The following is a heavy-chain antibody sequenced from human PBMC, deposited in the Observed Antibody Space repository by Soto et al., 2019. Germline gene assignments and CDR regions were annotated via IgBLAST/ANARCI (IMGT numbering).Heavy chain of an antibody. J-gene: IGHJ4*02. V-gene: IGHV3-30-3*01. Sequence: GSLRLSGATSGFSFSTYAIHWVRQAPGKGLDWVAVISNDGSKRYYAQSVKGRFTISRDNSNNTVDLQMNSLRAEDTALYYCARSIAVAGLDYWGPGTLVTVSS. CDR1: GFSFSTYA. D-gene: IGHD6-19*01. CDR3: ARSIAVAGLDY. CDR2: ISNDGSKR.